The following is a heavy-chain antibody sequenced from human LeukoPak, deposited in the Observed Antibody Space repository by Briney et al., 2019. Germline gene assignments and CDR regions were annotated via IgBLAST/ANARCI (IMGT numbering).Heavy chain of an antibody. J-gene: IGHJ4*02. V-gene: IGHV5-51*01. CDR3: ARRDSSGWYYFDS. CDR1: GYSFTNCG. CDR2: IYPGDSDT. Sequence: GASLQISCKGSGYSFTNCGIAWVRQMPGKGLEWMGIIYPGDSDTRYSPSFRGQVTISADKSISTAYLQWSSLKASDTAMYYCARRDSSGWYYFDSWGQGTLVTVSS. D-gene: IGHD6-19*01.